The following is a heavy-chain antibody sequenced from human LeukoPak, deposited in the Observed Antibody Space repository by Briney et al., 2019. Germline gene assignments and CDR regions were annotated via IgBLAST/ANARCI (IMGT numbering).Heavy chain of an antibody. V-gene: IGHV3-9*01. CDR2: INWRSGRA. CDR3: AKDFPHYYEVPHGMDV. CDR1: GFTFNDYG. J-gene: IGHJ6*02. Sequence: GGSLRLSCAVSGFTFNDYGMHWVRQAPGKGLEWVSGINWRSGRAAYADSVKGRFTISRDDAKNSLYLQMNGLRVEDTAIYYCAKDFPHYYEVPHGMDVWSQGTTVTV. D-gene: IGHD3-22*01.